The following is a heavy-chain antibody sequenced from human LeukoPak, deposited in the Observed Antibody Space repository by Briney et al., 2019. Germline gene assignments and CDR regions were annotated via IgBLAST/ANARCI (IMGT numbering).Heavy chain of an antibody. Sequence: AGGSLRLSCAASGFIFSSYGMHWVRQAPGKGLEWVAFIRYDGSNTYYADSVKGRFTISRDNSKNTLYLQMNSLRAEDTAVYYCARDRTLLWFGELPDWGQGTLVTVSS. CDR3: ARDRTLLWFGELPD. V-gene: IGHV3-30*02. J-gene: IGHJ4*02. CDR1: GFIFSSYG. CDR2: IRYDGSNT. D-gene: IGHD3-10*01.